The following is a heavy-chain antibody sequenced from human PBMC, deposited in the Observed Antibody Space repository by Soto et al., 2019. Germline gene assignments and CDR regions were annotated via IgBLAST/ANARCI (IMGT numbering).Heavy chain of an antibody. D-gene: IGHD3-3*01. V-gene: IGHV3-30*18. J-gene: IGHJ4*02. CDR1: GFTFSAFG. CDR3: AKTITNVGVSSTGRGALVDN. CDR2: ISNDGNSE. Sequence: QVQLVESGGGVVQPGRSLRLSCAASGFTFSAFGMHWVRQAPGKGLEWVAVISNDGNSEHYADSVKGLFTISRDNSKNTFYLQMNSLSVEDTAVYYCAKTITNVGVSSTGRGALVDNWGQGILVSVSS.